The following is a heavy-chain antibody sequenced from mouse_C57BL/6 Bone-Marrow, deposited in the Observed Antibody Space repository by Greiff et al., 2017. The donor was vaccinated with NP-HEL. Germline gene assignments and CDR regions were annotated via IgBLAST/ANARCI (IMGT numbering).Heavy chain of an antibody. Sequence: QVQLQQPGAELVKPGASVKLSCKASGYTFTSYWMHWVKQRPGRGLEWIGRIDPSSGGTKYNEKFKSKATLTVDKPSSTAYMQLSSLTSEDSAVYYCANSISSYAMDYWGQGTSVTVSS. D-gene: IGHD1-1*01. V-gene: IGHV1-72*01. CDR3: ANSISSYAMDY. J-gene: IGHJ4*01. CDR1: GYTFTSYW. CDR2: IDPSSGGT.